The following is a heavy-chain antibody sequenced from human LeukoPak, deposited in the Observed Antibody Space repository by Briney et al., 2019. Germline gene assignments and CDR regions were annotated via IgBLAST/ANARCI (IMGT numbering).Heavy chain of an antibody. V-gene: IGHV1-69-2*01. J-gene: IGHJ4*02. CDR2: VDPVDGDT. D-gene: IGHD1-26*01. CDR3: ANMISFSGSRTDLFDY. Sequence: ASVKVSCKVSGYTFTDYYMHWVQQAPGKGLEWMGLVDPVDGDTIYAEKFQGRVTITADTSTDTAYMELSSLRSEDTAVYYCANMISFSGSRTDLFDYWGQGTLVTVSS. CDR1: GYTFTDYY.